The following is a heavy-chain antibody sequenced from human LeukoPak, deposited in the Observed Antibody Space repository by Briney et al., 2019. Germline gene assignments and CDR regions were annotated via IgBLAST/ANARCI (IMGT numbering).Heavy chain of an antibody. Sequence: GGSLRLSCAASGFTFSSYGMHWVRQAPGKGLEWVALIWYDGSNKYYTDSVKGRLTISRDNSKNTLYLQMNSLRAEDTAVYYCARELLSGSYGFDPWGQGTLVTVSS. J-gene: IGHJ5*02. CDR3: ARELLSGSYGFDP. D-gene: IGHD1-26*01. CDR2: IWYDGSNK. V-gene: IGHV3-30*02. CDR1: GFTFSSYG.